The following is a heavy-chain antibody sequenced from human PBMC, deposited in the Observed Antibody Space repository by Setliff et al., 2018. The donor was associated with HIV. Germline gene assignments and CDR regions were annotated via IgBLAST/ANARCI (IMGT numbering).Heavy chain of an antibody. CDR3: ARGRGRYYDSRSYLDY. CDR2: VNPNSGDR. J-gene: IGHJ4*02. D-gene: IGHD3-22*01. CDR1: GYTFTGHY. Sequence: GASVKVSCKASGYTFTGHYLHWVRQAPGQGLEWLGWVNPNSGDRGYAQKFQGRVTISRNTSISTAYMELSGLKSEDTAVYYCARGRGRYYDSRSYLDYWGQGTLVTVSS. V-gene: IGHV1-8*03.